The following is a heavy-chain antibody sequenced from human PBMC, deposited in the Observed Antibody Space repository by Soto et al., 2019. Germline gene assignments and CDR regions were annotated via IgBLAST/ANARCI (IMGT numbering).Heavy chain of an antibody. D-gene: IGHD6-19*01. CDR1: KFPFRNYN. CDR3: ARGDSSGWDFDY. Sequence: EVQLVESGGGLVQPGGSLRLSCAASKFPFRNYNMNWVRQAPGKGLEWVSYISRSESTIYYAYSVKDRFVIYRDNAENSLYLQMNSLSDEDTAVYYCARGDSSGWDFDYWGQGTMVTVST. CDR2: ISRSESTI. V-gene: IGHV3-48*02. J-gene: IGHJ4*02.